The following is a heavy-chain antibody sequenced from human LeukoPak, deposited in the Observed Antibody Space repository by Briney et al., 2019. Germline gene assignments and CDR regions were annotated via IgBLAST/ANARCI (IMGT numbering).Heavy chain of an antibody. CDR3: AKDILWFGADYMDV. D-gene: IGHD3-10*01. Sequence: GGSLRLSCAASGFTFTTYDMHWVRQATGKGLEWVSAIGTTGDTYYPGSVKGRFTISRDNSKNSLYLQMNSLRTEDTALYYCAKDILWFGADYMDVWGKGTTVTVSS. CDR1: GFTFTTYD. V-gene: IGHV3-13*01. CDR2: IGTTGDT. J-gene: IGHJ6*03.